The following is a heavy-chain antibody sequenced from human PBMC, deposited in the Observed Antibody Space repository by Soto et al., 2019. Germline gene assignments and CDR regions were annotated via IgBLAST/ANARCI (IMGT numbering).Heavy chain of an antibody. V-gene: IGHV3-30*18. Sequence: QVQLAESGGGVVQPGKSLRLSCAASGIAFSGCGMFWVRQTPSKGLEWVAAISSDGSQKYYADSVKGRFTISRDNSKNTLYVQMNGLTTEETAVYYCAKNIVRGHWYSDLWGRGTLVTVSS. CDR3: AKNIVRGHWYSDL. CDR1: GIAFSGCG. J-gene: IGHJ2*01. D-gene: IGHD3-10*01. CDR2: ISSDGSQK.